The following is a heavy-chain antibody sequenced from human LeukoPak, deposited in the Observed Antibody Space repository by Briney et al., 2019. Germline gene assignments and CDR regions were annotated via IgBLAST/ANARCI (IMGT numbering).Heavy chain of an antibody. V-gene: IGHV3-11*04. CDR1: GFTFSDYY. CDR3: ARDPRGNYYDSSGYYEY. CDR2: ISSSGSTI. Sequence: GGSLRLSCAASGFTFSDYYMSWIRQAPGKGLEWVSYISSSGSTIYYADSVKGRFTISRDNAKSSLYLQMNSLRAEDTAVYYCARDPRGNYYDSSGYYEYWGQGTLVTVSS. D-gene: IGHD3-22*01. J-gene: IGHJ4*02.